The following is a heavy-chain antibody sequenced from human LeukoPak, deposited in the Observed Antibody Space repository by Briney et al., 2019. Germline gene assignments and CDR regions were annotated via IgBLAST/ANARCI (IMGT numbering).Heavy chain of an antibody. Sequence: GGSLRLSCAASGFTFSSYGMHWVRQAPGKGLEWVAVISYDGSNKYYADSVKGRFTISRDNSKNTLYLQMNSLRAEDTAVYYCARIPTLSSGSYERGHQSDYWGQGTLVTVSS. D-gene: IGHD1-26*01. V-gene: IGHV3-30*03. CDR3: ARIPTLSSGSYERGHQSDY. CDR1: GFTFSSYG. J-gene: IGHJ4*02. CDR2: ISYDGSNK.